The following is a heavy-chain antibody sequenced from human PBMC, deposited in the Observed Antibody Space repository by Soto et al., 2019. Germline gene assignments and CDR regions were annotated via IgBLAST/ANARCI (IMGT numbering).Heavy chain of an antibody. D-gene: IGHD3-16*01. Sequence: QVQLVQSGAEVKKPGASVKVSCKASGYTFNDYYIHWVRQAPGQGLEGMGWINPKSGGTNFAQKFQGRVTLTRDTSITTAYMEVSMLRTDDTAVYYCATLGAGAFDYWGQGSLVTVSS. CDR2: INPKSGGT. CDR1: GYTFNDYY. CDR3: ATLGAGAFDY. V-gene: IGHV1-2*02. J-gene: IGHJ4*02.